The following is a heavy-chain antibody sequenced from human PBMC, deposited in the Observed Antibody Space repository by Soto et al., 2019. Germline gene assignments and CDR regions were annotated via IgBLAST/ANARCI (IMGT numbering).Heavy chain of an antibody. J-gene: IGHJ6*02. CDR1: GGTFSSYA. D-gene: IGHD3-3*01. Sequence: QVQLVQSGAEVKKPGSSVKVSCKASGGTFSSYAISWVRQAPGQGLEWMGGIIPIFGTANYAQKFQGRVTITADESTSTAYMDLSSLTSEDTAVYYCARGDWLFTIDSHYYYGMDVWGQGTTVTVSS. V-gene: IGHV1-69*01. CDR2: IIPIFGTA. CDR3: ARGDWLFTIDSHYYYGMDV.